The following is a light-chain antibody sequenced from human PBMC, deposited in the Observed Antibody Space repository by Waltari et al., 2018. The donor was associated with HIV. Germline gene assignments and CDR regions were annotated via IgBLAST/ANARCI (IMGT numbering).Light chain of an antibody. Sequence: DIIMTQSPDSLAVSLGERVTINCKSSRNILYNSDNKNYLAWYQQKAGQAPRVLISWASTRPVGVPSSIRTFGVPERFSGSGSETNFSLTISSLQEDDVAVYYCQQYYSLPPTFGGGTRVERK. CDR2: WAS. CDR3: QQYYSLPPT. J-gene: IGKJ4*01. V-gene: IGKV4-1*01. CDR1: RNILYNSDNKNY.